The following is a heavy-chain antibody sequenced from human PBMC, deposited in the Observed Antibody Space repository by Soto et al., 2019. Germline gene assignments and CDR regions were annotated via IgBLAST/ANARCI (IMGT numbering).Heavy chain of an antibody. CDR1: GVSISSGNW. CDR2: IFHDGTA. Sequence: SETLSLTCAVSGVSISSGNWWTWVRQTPQRGLEYIGEIFHDGTANYYPSFERRVAISVDTSKNQFSLKLASVTAADTAIYFCARLVYDTRLNYMYFDFWGQGAMVTVSS. CDR3: ARLVYDTRLNYMYFDF. V-gene: IGHV4-4*02. J-gene: IGHJ4*02. D-gene: IGHD2-8*01.